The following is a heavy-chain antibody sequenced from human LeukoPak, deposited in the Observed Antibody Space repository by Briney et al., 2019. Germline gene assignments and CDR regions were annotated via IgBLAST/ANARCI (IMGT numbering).Heavy chain of an antibody. CDR3: ARFSHAYSSGRREDYYYYYYYMDV. V-gene: IGHV3-64*01. D-gene: IGHD6-19*01. CDR2: ISSKRVRT. CDR1: GFTFSIYA. Sequence: GGSLRLSCPASGFTFSIYAMHWVGQAPRKGREYVSAISSKRVRTYYANSVKGRFTISRDNSKNTLHLQMGSLIAEDMAVYYCARFSHAYSSGRREDYYYYYYYMDVWGKGTTVTVSS. J-gene: IGHJ6*03.